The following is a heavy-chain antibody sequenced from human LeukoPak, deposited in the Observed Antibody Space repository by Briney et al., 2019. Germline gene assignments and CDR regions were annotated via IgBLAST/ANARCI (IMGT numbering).Heavy chain of an antibody. D-gene: IGHD3-16*02. CDR1: GYTFTSYY. Sequence: ASVKVSCKASGYTFTSYYMHWVRQAPGQGLEWMGIINPSSGSTSYAQKFQGRVTMTRDTSTSTVYMELSSLRSEDTAVYYCARDRYYDYVWGSYRYGLPNYWGQGTLVTVSS. CDR2: INPSSGST. CDR3: ARDRYYDYVWGSYRYGLPNY. J-gene: IGHJ4*02. V-gene: IGHV1-46*01.